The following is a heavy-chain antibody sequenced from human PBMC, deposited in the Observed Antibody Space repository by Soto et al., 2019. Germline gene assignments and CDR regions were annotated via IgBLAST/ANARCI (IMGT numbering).Heavy chain of an antibody. CDR2: TYYRSRWYS. CDR3: ARSEEDSDYYYYGLDV. CDR1: GDSVSSSSVA. D-gene: IGHD2-15*01. V-gene: IGHV6-1*01. Sequence: PSQTLSLTCVISGDSVSSSSVAWNWVRQSPSRGLEWLGRTYYRSRWYSDFAVSVRGRIVINADTSKNQFSLQLNSVTPEDTAVYFCARSEEDSDYYYYGLDVWGQGTAVAVCS. J-gene: IGHJ6*02.